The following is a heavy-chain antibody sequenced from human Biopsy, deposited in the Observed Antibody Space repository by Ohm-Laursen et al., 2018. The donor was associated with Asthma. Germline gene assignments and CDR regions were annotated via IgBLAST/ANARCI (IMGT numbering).Heavy chain of an antibody. J-gene: IGHJ6*02. CDR2: IIPIFGTS. CDR1: GYSFTDYH. D-gene: IGHD3-3*01. V-gene: IGHV1-69*13. CDR3: AKARCYYFYCDMEV. Sequence: SVKVSCKASGYSFTDYHLHWVRQAPGQGLEWMGGIIPIFGTSNYAQKFQGRVTFTADESTSSAYMELSSLRSEDTAVLYCAKARCYYFYCDMEVWGQGTTVTVSS.